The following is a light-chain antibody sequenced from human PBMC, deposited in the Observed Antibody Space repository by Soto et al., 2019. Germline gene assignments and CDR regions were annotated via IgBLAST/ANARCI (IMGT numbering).Light chain of an antibody. Sequence: DIVMTQSPDSLTVSLGERATIDCKSSQSLLYGGNDRNYLAWYQQKPGQSPKLLIYWASTREAGVPDRFTGSGSETHFTLIISSLQAEDVAVYYCQQYYTTPQTFGQGTKVDIK. CDR3: QQYYTTPQT. CDR2: WAS. J-gene: IGKJ2*01. CDR1: QSLLYGGNDRNY. V-gene: IGKV4-1*01.